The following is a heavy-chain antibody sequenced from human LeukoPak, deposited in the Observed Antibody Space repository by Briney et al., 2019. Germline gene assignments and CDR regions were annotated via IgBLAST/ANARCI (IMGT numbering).Heavy chain of an antibody. Sequence: KTSETLSLTCTVSRGAITTSSYYWGWVRHPPGKGLEWIGNILCSGSTYYSPSLKSRVTISLDTSRNQFSLKLNSVTAADTAVYYCAGFNYYGSGSYDYWGQGTLVTVSS. J-gene: IGHJ4*02. D-gene: IGHD3-10*01. V-gene: IGHV4-39*07. CDR1: RGAITTSSYY. CDR3: AGFNYYGSGSYDY. CDR2: ILCSGST.